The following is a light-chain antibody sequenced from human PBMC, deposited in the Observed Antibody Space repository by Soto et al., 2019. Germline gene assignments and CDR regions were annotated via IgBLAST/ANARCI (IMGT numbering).Light chain of an antibody. CDR2: EVS. J-gene: IGLJ1*01. V-gene: IGLV2-14*01. CDR1: SSDVGGYNY. CDR3: SSYTSTSTPFV. Sequence: QSALTQPASVSGSPGQSITISCTGTSSDVGGYNYVSWYQQHPGKAPKLIISEVSNRPSGVSIRFSGSKSGNTASLTISGLQAADEADYYCSSYTSTSTPFVFGTGTKV.